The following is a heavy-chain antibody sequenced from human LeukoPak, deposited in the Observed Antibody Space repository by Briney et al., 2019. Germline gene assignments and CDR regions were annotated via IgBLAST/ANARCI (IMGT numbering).Heavy chain of an antibody. CDR2: IYPGDSDT. Sequence: GESLKISCKGSGYSSTSYWIGWVRQMPGKGLEWMGIIYPGDSDTRYSPSFQGQVTISADKSISTAYLQWSGLKASDTAMYYCATTARAGTKTFDYWGQGTLVTVSS. CDR1: GYSSTSYW. CDR3: ATTARAGTKTFDY. V-gene: IGHV5-51*01. D-gene: IGHD1-14*01. J-gene: IGHJ4*02.